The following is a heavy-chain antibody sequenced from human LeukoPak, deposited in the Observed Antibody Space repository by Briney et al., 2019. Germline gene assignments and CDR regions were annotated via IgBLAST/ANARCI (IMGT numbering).Heavy chain of an antibody. CDR1: GGSISSYY. Sequence: SETLSLTCTVSGGSISSYYWSWIRQPPGKGLEWIGYIYYGENTNYNPSLKSRVTMSVDTSMNQFSLKLSSVTAADTAVYYCARVGGSNYYYYGMDVWGQGTTVSVSS. J-gene: IGHJ6*02. CDR3: ARVGGSNYYYYGMDV. D-gene: IGHD2-15*01. CDR2: IYYGENT. V-gene: IGHV4-59*01.